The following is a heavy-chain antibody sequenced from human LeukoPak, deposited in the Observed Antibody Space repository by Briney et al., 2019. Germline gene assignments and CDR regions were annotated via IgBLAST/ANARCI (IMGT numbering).Heavy chain of an antibody. Sequence: GGSLRLSCAASGFTFSSYSMNWVRQAPGKGLEWVSYISSSSSTIYYADSVKGRFTISRDNAKNSLYLQMNSLRAEDTAVYYCARDLGIAVAGTPGDYWGQGTLVTVSS. V-gene: IGHV3-48*01. CDR3: ARDLGIAVAGTPGDY. CDR2: ISSSSSTI. CDR1: GFTFSSYS. J-gene: IGHJ4*02. D-gene: IGHD6-19*01.